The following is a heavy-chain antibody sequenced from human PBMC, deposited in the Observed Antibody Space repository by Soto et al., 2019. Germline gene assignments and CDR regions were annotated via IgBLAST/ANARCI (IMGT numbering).Heavy chain of an antibody. CDR3: ARGSIAAAETRIGDYYGMDV. CDR2: IIPIFGTA. V-gene: IGHV1-69*13. CDR1: GGTFSSYA. D-gene: IGHD6-13*01. J-gene: IGHJ6*02. Sequence: ASVKVSCKASGGTFSSYAISWVRQAPGQGLEWMGGIIPIFGTANYAQKFQGRVTITADESTSTAYMELSSLRSEDTAVYYCARGSIAAAETRIGDYYGMDVWGQGTTVTVSS.